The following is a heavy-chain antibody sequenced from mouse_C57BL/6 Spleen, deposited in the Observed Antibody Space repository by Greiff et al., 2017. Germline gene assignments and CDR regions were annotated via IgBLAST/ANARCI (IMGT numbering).Heavy chain of an antibody. CDR2: IYPGDGDT. J-gene: IGHJ2*01. Sequence: VKLMESGAELVKPGASVKISCKASGYAFSSYWMNWVKQRPGKGLEWIGQIYPGDGDTNYNGKFKGKATLTADKSSSTAYMQLSSLTSEDSAVYFCARYGSSSSFDYWGQGTTLTVSS. D-gene: IGHD1-1*01. CDR1: GYAFSSYW. CDR3: ARYGSSSSFDY. V-gene: IGHV1-80*01.